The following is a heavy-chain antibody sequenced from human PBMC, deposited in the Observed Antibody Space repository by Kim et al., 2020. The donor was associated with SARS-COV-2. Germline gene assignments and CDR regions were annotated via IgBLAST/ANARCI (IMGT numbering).Heavy chain of an antibody. Sequence: GGSLRLSCAASGFTFSSYAMHWVRQAPGKGLEWVAVISYDGSNKYYADSVKGRFTISRDNSKNTLYLQMNSLRAEDTAVYYCARDYSGYDAGDFDLWGRG. V-gene: IGHV3-30-3*01. J-gene: IGHJ2*01. CDR1: GFTFSSYA. CDR3: ARDYSGYDAGDFDL. CDR2: ISYDGSNK. D-gene: IGHD5-12*01.